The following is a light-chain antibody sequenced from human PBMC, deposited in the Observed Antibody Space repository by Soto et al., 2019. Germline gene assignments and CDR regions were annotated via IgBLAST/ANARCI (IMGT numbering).Light chain of an antibody. CDR3: QVWDGSGGHV. Sequence: SYELTQPPSVSVAPGQTAGIPCHEDNIRTKSVHWYQQKPGQAPVLVVHDDSGRPSGIPERFSGSNSGNTATLTINRVEAGDEADYYCQVWDGSGGHVFGGGTKLTVL. V-gene: IGLV3-21*02. CDR2: DDS. J-gene: IGLJ3*02. CDR1: NIRTKS.